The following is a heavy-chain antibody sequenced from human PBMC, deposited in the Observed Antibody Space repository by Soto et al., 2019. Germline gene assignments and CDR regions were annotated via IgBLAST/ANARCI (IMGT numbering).Heavy chain of an antibody. V-gene: IGHV3-7*01. J-gene: IGHJ6*02. CDR2: IKQDGSEK. Sequence: EVQLVESGGGLVQPGGSLRLSCAASGSTFSSYWMSWVRQAPGKGLEWVANIKQDGSEKYYVDSVKGRFTISRDNAKNSLYLQMNSLRAEDTAVYYCARDGYYGHYYGMDVCGQGTTVTVSS. CDR1: GSTFSSYW. CDR3: ARDGYYGHYYGMDV. D-gene: IGHD3-10*01.